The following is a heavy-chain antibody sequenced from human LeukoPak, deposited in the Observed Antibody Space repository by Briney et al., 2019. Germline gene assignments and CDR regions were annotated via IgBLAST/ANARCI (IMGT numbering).Heavy chain of an antibody. CDR1: GFTFSSYG. V-gene: IGHV3-33*01. J-gene: IGHJ4*02. CDR3: ARGSVGSSWTPFDY. CDR2: IRYDGSNK. Sequence: PGGSLRLSCAASGFTFSSYGMHWVRQAPGKGLEWVAVIRYDGSNKYYADSVKGRFTISRENAKNSLYLQMNSLRAGDTAVYYCARGSVGSSWTPFDYWGQGTLVTVSS. D-gene: IGHD6-13*01.